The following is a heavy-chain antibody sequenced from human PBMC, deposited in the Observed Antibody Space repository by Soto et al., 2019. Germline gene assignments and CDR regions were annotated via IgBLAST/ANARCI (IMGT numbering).Heavy chain of an antibody. CDR2: ISSSGSST. V-gene: IGHV3-23*01. J-gene: IGHJ3*02. CDR1: VFTFSNYA. CDR3: ANDPNGEYVGGFEM. Sequence: GGSLRLSCATSVFTFSNYAMSWIRQVPGRGPEWVSGISSSGSSTYYADSVKGRFTISRDHSKNTLWLQMSSLRGDDTAVYYCANDPNGEYVGGFEMGGKGTMVTAS. D-gene: IGHD4-17*01.